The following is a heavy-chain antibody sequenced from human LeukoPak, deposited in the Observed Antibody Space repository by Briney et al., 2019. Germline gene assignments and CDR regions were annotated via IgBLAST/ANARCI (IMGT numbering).Heavy chain of an antibody. V-gene: IGHV3-48*01. J-gene: IGHJ4*02. Sequence: WGSLRLSCVGSGFTFNTYTINWVRQAPGKGLEWVSYISSRGTPIYYADSVQGRFTISRDNAKNSLFLQMNSLRVEDTAVYYCARISPSTGDFWGQGTLVTVSS. CDR2: ISSRGTPI. CDR1: GFTFNTYT. CDR3: ARISPSTGDF. D-gene: IGHD1-1*01.